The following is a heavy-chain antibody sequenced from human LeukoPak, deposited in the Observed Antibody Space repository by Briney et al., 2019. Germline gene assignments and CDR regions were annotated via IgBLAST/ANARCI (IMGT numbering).Heavy chain of an antibody. V-gene: IGHV4-59*12. J-gene: IGHJ4*02. Sequence: SGTLSLTCTVSGGSISSYYWSWIRQPPGKGLEWIGYIYYSGTTNYNPSLKSRVTISVDTSKNQFSLKLSSVTAADTAVYYCARARYCSGGSCYNLGFFYWGQGTLVTVSS. D-gene: IGHD2-15*01. CDR1: GGSISSYY. CDR3: ARARYCSGGSCYNLGFFY. CDR2: IYYSGTT.